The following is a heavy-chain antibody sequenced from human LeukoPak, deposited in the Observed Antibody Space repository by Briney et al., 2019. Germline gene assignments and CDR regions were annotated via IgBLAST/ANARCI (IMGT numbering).Heavy chain of an antibody. D-gene: IGHD4-17*01. Sequence: PGTLSLTCAVSGGSISSSNWWSWVRQPPGKGLEWIGEIYHSGSTNYNPSLKSRVTISVDKSKNQFSLELSSVTAADTAVYYCARDRGYGDYYYYYGMDVWGQGTTVTVSS. J-gene: IGHJ6*02. CDR1: GGSISSSNW. V-gene: IGHV4-4*03. CDR3: ARDRGYGDYYYYYGMDV. CDR2: IYHSGST.